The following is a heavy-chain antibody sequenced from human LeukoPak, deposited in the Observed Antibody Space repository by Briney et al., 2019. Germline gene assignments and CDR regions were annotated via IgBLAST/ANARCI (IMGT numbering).Heavy chain of an antibody. CDR3: GRGNKSFDP. CDR2: INPNTGGT. V-gene: IGHV1-2*02. J-gene: IGHJ5*02. CDR1: GYTFTAYY. Sequence: GASVNVSCKASGYTFTAYYVHWVRQAPGQGLEWMGWINPNTGGTNYAQKFQGRVTMTKDTSINAAYMELNKLTSDDTAVYYCGRGNKSFDPWGQGTLVTVSS.